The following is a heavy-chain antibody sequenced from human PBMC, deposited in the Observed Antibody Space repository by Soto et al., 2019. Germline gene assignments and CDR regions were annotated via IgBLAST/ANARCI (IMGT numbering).Heavy chain of an antibody. Sequence: GGSLRLSCAASGFTFSSYAMSWVRQAPGRGLEWVSAISGSGGSTYYAGSVKGRFTISRDNSKNTLYLQMNSLRAEDTAVYYCAKRSGYGQTLYYFDYWGQGTLVTVSS. CDR3: AKRSGYGQTLYYFDY. CDR2: ISGSGGST. D-gene: IGHD5-18*01. CDR1: GFTFSSYA. V-gene: IGHV3-23*01. J-gene: IGHJ4*02.